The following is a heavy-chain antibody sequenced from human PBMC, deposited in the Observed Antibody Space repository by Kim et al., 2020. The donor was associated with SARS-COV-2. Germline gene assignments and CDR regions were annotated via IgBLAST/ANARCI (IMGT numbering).Heavy chain of an antibody. V-gene: IGHV4-59*01. D-gene: IGHD2-15*01. CDR3: ARDLMVAGTYAFDI. Sequence: NPSLKSRDTISVDTSKNQFSLKLSSVTAADTAVYYCARDLMVAGTYAFDIWGQGTMVTVSS. J-gene: IGHJ3*02.